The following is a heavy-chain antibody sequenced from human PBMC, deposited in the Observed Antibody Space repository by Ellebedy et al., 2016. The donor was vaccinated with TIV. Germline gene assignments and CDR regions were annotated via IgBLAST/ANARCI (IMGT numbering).Heavy chain of an antibody. CDR2: INPSGGST. D-gene: IGHD6-19*01. CDR1: GYTFTSYY. V-gene: IGHV1-46*01. Sequence: ASVKVSCKASGYTFTSYYMHWVRQAPGQGLEWMGIINPSGGSTSYAQKFQGRVTMTRDTSTSTVYMELSSLRSEDTAVYYCAPATGYSSGWADNWFDPWGQGTLVTVSS. CDR3: APATGYSSGWADNWFDP. J-gene: IGHJ5*02.